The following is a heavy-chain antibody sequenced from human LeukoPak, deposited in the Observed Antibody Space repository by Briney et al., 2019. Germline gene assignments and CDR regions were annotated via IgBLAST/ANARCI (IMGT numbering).Heavy chain of an antibody. CDR1: GCTFTNYA. J-gene: IGHJ5*02. CDR2: VTGPGDTT. Sequence: GGSLRLSCATSGCTFTNYAMNWVRQAPGKGLEWVSAVTGPGDTTYYADSVKGRFFMSREDSKTTVYLQMNSLRAEDTAIYYCAKGAEIDLWGQGTLVTVSS. CDR3: AKGAEIDL. V-gene: IGHV3-23*01. D-gene: IGHD3-16*01.